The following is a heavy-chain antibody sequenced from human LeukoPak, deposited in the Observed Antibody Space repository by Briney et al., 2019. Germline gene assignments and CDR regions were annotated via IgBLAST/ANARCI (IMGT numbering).Heavy chain of an antibody. D-gene: IGHD1-26*01. Sequence: GGSLRLSCAASGFTFSAYWMTWVRQAPGKGLEWVANIQEDGSGKHYVDSVKGRFTISRDNARNSLYLQLNSLRAEDTAVYYCARADFSGKIFDRWGQGTPVTVSS. CDR3: ARADFSGKIFDR. J-gene: IGHJ4*02. CDR1: GFTFSAYW. CDR2: IQEDGSGK. V-gene: IGHV3-7*01.